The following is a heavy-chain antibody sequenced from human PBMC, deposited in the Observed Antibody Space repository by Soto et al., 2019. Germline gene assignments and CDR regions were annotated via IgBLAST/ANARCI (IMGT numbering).Heavy chain of an antibody. V-gene: IGHV4-39*01. J-gene: IGHJ4*02. CDR3: ARHYRSWAQQADFDY. D-gene: IGHD6-13*01. CDR1: GGSISSSRYY. Sequence: QLQLQESGPGLVKPSETLSLTCTVSGGSISSSRYYWGWIRQPPGKGLEWIGSGYYSGSTYYNPSLKGRVTISVDTSKNQFSLRLSSVTAADTAVYYCARHYRSWAQQADFDYWGQGTLVTVSS. CDR2: GYYSGST.